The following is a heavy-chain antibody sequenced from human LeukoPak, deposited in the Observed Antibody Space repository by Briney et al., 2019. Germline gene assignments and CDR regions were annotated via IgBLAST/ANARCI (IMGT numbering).Heavy chain of an antibody. D-gene: IGHD4-23*01. CDR1: GYTFTSYY. V-gene: IGHV1-46*01. CDR2: SNLSGGST. CDR3: ARGGNSAPVSQPSFDY. Sequence: ASVKVSFTASGYTFTSYYIHWVRQAPGQGLEWMGISNLSGGSTSNAQKFQGRVTMTRDTSTSTVYMELSSLRSEDTAVYYCARGGNSAPVSQPSFDYWGQEPWSPSPQ. J-gene: IGHJ4*01.